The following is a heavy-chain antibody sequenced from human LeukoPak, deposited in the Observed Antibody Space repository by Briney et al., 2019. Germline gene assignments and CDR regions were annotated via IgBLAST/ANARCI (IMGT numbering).Heavy chain of an antibody. CDR2: IIPIFGKA. Sequence: SVKVSXKASGGTFSSYAISWVRQAPGQGLEWMGGIIPIFGKANYAQKFQGRVTITADESTSTAYMELSSLRSEDTAVYYCARDRWDIVVVLNWFDPWGQGTLVTVSS. D-gene: IGHD2-2*01. CDR3: ARDRWDIVVVLNWFDP. J-gene: IGHJ5*02. V-gene: IGHV1-69*13. CDR1: GGTFSSYA.